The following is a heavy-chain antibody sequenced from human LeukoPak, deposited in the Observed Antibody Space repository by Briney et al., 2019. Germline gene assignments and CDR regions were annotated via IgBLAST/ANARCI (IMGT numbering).Heavy chain of an antibody. J-gene: IGHJ4*02. CDR3: ATKMISGNRDYEIAVEK. D-gene: IGHD4-17*01. CDR2: INRDGSDT. CDR1: GFTFSSYW. Sequence: GGSLRLSCAASGFTFSSYWMHWVRQAPGKGLVWVSCINRDGSDTSYGDSVKGRFTTSRDNAKNTLYLQINSLRAEDTAVYYCATKMISGNRDYEIAVEKWGQGTLVTVSS. V-gene: IGHV3-74*01.